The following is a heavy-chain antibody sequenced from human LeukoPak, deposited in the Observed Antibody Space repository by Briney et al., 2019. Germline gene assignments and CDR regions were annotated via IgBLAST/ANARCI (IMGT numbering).Heavy chain of an antibody. J-gene: IGHJ4*02. V-gene: IGHV4-59*01. D-gene: IGHD1-26*01. CDR2: IYYSGST. CDR1: GGSISSYY. Sequence: PSETLSLTCTVSGGSISSYYWSWIRQPPGKGLEWIGYIYYSGSTSYNPSLKSRVTISVDTSKNQLSLKLSSVTAADTAVYYCARAEWELGGGLFDYWGQGTLVTVPS. CDR3: ARAEWELGGGLFDY.